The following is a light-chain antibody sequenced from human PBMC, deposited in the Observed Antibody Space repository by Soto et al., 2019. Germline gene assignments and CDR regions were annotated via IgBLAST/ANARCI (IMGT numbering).Light chain of an antibody. Sequence: IVLTQSPGTLSLSPGGKATLSCRASQSVSSSYLAWYQQKPGQAPRLLIYGASSRATGIPDRFSGRGSGTDFTLTISRLEPEDFAVYYCQQYGSSPPSSTFGQGTRLEIK. CDR2: GAS. V-gene: IGKV3-20*01. J-gene: IGKJ5*01. CDR1: QSVSSSY. CDR3: QQYGSSPPSST.